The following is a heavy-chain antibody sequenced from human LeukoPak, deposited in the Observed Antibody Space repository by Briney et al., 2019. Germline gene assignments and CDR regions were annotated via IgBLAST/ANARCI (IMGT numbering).Heavy chain of an antibody. J-gene: IGHJ4*02. CDR2: ITGSGGSS. V-gene: IGHV3-23*01. CDR3: AKGPRGNSYFDY. CDR1: GFTFSSYA. D-gene: IGHD4-23*01. Sequence: PGGSLRLSCAASGFTFSSYAMSWVRQAPGKGLGWVSEITGSGGSSYYADSVKGRFTISRDNSKNTLYLQMNSLRAEDTAVYYCAKGPRGNSYFDYWGQGTLVTVSS.